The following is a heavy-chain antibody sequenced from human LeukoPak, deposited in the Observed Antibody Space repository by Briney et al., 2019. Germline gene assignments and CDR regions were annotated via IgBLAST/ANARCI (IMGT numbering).Heavy chain of an antibody. V-gene: IGHV1-18*01. CDR1: GYTFTSYG. J-gene: IGHJ4*02. CDR2: ISAYNGNT. D-gene: IGHD1-26*01. Sequence: ASVKVSCKASGYTFTSYGISRVRQAPGQGLEWMGWISAYNGNTNYAQRLQGRVTMTTDTSTSTAYMELRSLRSDDTVVYYCARDRLIVGATGLFDYWGQGTLVTVSS. CDR3: ARDRLIVGATGLFDY.